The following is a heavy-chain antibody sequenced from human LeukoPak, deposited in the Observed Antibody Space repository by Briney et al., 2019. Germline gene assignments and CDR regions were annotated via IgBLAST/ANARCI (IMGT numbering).Heavy chain of an antibody. CDR3: ATSEDVVPAAPT. Sequence: SGTLSLTCAVYGGSFSGYYWSWIRQPPGKGLEWIGEINHSGSTNYNPSLKSRVTISVDTSKNQFSLKLSSVTAADTAVYYCATSEDVVPAAPTWGQGTLVTVSS. D-gene: IGHD2-2*01. CDR2: INHSGST. CDR1: GGSFSGYY. V-gene: IGHV4-34*01. J-gene: IGHJ5*02.